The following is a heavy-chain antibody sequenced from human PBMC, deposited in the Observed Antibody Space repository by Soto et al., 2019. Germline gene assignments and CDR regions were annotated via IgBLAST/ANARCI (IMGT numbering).Heavy chain of an antibody. J-gene: IGHJ6*02. CDR2: IYYSGST. V-gene: IGHV4-59*01. Sequence: SETPSLTCTVSDGSISREYWSWIRQPPGKGLEWIGYIYYSGSTNYNPSLKSRVTISVDTSKNQFSLKLSSVTAADTAVYYCARWRLGAGGYYYYYGMDVWGQGTTVTVS. CDR3: ARWRLGAGGYYYYYGMDV. D-gene: IGHD3-16*01. CDR1: DGSISREY.